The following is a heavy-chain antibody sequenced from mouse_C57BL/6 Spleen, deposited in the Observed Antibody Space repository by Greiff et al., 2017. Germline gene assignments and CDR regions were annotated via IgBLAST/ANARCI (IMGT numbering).Heavy chain of an antibody. CDR2: ISSGSSTI. J-gene: IGHJ3*01. V-gene: IGHV5-17*01. CDR1: GFTFSDYG. Sequence: EVMLVESGGGLVKPGGSLKLSCAASGFTFSDYGMHWVRQAPEKGLEWVAYISSGSSTIYYADTVKGRFTISRDNAKNTRFLQMTRLRSEDTAMYYCARGLWAYWGQGTLVTVSA. D-gene: IGHD3-1*01. CDR3: ARGLWAY.